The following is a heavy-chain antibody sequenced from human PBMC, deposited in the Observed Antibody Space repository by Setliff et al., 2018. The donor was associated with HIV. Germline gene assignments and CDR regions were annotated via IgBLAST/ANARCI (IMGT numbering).Heavy chain of an antibody. CDR3: ARGLSSQTYWGTRPLGLDY. CDR2: IYYGST. D-gene: IGHD2-2*01. Sequence: SETLSLTCTVSGDSISSYYWNWIRQPPGKALEWIGYIYYGSTHYNPSFEGRVTISVDTSKNQFSLKLTSVTAADTAVYYCARGLSSQTYWGTRPLGLDYWGQGSLVTVSS. J-gene: IGHJ4*01. CDR1: GDSISSYY. V-gene: IGHV4-59*08.